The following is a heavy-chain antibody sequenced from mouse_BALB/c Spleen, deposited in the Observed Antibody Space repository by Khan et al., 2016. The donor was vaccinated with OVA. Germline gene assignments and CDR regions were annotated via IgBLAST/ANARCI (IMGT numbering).Heavy chain of an antibody. CDR1: GYSITSDYA. D-gene: IGHD2-3*01. CDR3: ARDGSRYNYAMDY. J-gene: IGHJ4*01. V-gene: IGHV3-2*02. Sequence: EVKLEESGPDLVKPSQSLSLTCTVTGYSITSDYAWNWIRQFPENKLEWMGYISSSGSTNYNPALKSRISITRDTSKNQFFLQLNSVTTEDTATYYCARDGSRYNYAMDYWGQGTSVTVSS. CDR2: ISSSGST.